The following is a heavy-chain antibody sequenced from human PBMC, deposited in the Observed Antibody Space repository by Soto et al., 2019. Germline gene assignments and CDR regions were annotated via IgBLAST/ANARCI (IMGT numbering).Heavy chain of an antibody. Sequence: PGESLKISCKGSGYIFTNYWIAWVRQMPGKGLEWMGIIYPRDSDIRYSPSFQGQVTMSADKSTSIAYLQWSSLKASDTAMYYCARLYGTYFTSWGQGTLVTVSS. CDR2: IYPRDSDI. V-gene: IGHV5-51*01. D-gene: IGHD4-17*01. CDR1: GYIFTNYW. CDR3: ARLYGTYFTS. J-gene: IGHJ4*02.